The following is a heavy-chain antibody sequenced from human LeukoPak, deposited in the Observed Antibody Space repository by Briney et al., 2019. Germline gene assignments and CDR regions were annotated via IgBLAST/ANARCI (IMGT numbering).Heavy chain of an antibody. V-gene: IGHV3-30*04. CDR2: VSYDGSNK. J-gene: IGHJ6*03. CDR3: AKDQGYMDV. CDR1: GFTFSSYA. Sequence: GGSLRLSCAASGFTFSSYAMHWVRQAPGKGLEWVAVVSYDGSNKYYADSVKGRFTISRDNSKNTLYLQMSSLRAEDTAVYYCAKDQGYMDVWGKGTTVTVSS.